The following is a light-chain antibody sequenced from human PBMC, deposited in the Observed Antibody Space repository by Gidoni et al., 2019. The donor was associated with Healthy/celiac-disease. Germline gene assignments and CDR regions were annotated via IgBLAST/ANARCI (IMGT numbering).Light chain of an antibody. V-gene: IGKV3-15*01. J-gene: IGKJ1*01. Sequence: EIVITQSPATLSLSPREIATLSCRASQSVSSNLAWYQQKPGQAPQLLIYGASTRATGIPARVSGSGSGTEFTLTISSLQAEDFAVYDCQQYNNASQWTFGQGTKVEIK. CDR2: GAS. CDR3: QQYNNASQWT. CDR1: QSVSSN.